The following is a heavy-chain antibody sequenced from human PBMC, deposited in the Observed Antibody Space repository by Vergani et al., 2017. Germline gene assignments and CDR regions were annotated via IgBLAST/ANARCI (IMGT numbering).Heavy chain of an antibody. CDR1: GFTFNHYA. CDR2: ISGSGGST. Sequence: EVQLLVSGGDLVQPGGSLRLSCAASGFTFNHYAMNWVRQAPGKALEWVSGISGSGGSTYYAGSVKGRVTISRDSSKNTLYLQMNSLSAGDTAVYYCAKANPRNSGYDYLYYYHAMDVWGQGTTVTVSS. J-gene: IGHJ6*02. V-gene: IGHV3-23*01. D-gene: IGHD5-12*01. CDR3: AKANPRNSGYDYLYYYHAMDV.